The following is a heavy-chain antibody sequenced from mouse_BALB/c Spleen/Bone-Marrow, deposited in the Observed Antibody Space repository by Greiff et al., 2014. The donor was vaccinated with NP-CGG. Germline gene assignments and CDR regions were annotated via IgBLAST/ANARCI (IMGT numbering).Heavy chain of an antibody. Sequence: EVKLQESGTVLARPGASVKMSCKASGYSFTSYWMHWVKQRPGQGLEWIGAIYPGNSNTNYNQKFKGKAKLTAVTSASTAYMEFSSLTNEDSAVYYCTVSLTLYYFDYWGQGTTLTVSS. V-gene: IGHV1-5*01. CDR3: TVSLTLYYFDY. D-gene: IGHD5-1*01. CDR1: GYSFTSYW. J-gene: IGHJ2*01. CDR2: IYPGNSNT.